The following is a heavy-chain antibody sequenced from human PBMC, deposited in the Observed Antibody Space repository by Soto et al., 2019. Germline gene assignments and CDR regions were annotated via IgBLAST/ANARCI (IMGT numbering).Heavy chain of an antibody. CDR2: IYYSGST. CDR1: GGSISSGDYS. V-gene: IGHV4-31*03. J-gene: IGHJ5*02. CDR3: AGYDNWFDP. D-gene: IGHD5-12*01. Sequence: QVQLQESGPGLVKPSQTLSLTCTVSGGSISSGDYSWRWIRQHPGKGLDWIGYIYYSGSTYYHPSRKSRGTISVDTSKNQFSLKLSSVTAADTAVYYCAGYDNWFDPWGQGTLVTVSS.